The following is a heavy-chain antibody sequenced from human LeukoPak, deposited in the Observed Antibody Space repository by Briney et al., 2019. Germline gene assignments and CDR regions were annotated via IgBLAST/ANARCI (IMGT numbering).Heavy chain of an antibody. CDR3: ARALIAAAGDY. J-gene: IGHJ4*02. D-gene: IGHD6-13*01. V-gene: IGHV3-7*01. Sequence: GGSLRLSCAASGFTFSNAWMSWVRQAPGKGLEWVANVKQDGSEKNYVDSVKGRFTISRDNAKNSLYLQMNSLRVDDTAVYYCARALIAAAGDYWGQGTLVTVSS. CDR1: GFTFSNAW. CDR2: VKQDGSEK.